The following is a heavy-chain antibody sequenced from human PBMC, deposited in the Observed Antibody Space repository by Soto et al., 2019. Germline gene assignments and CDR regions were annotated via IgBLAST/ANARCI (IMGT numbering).Heavy chain of an antibody. J-gene: IGHJ6*02. CDR1: GYTFTSYG. CDR3: ARGRAVAESYYYYYGMDV. CDR2: ISAYNGNT. Sequence: ASVKVSCKASGYTFTSYGISWVRQAPGQGLEWMGWISAYNGNTNYAQKLQGRVTMTTDTSTSTAYMEPRSLRSDDTAVYYCARGRAVAESYYYYYGMDVWGQGTTVTVSS. V-gene: IGHV1-18*01. D-gene: IGHD6-19*01.